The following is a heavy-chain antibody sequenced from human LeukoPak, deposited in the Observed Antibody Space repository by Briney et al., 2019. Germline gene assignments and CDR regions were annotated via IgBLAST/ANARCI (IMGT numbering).Heavy chain of an antibody. CDR3: ARKRSPGAFDI. CDR1: VFTFSSYS. CDR2: ISSSSSYI. J-gene: IGHJ3*02. V-gene: IGHV3-21*01. Sequence: PGGSLRLSCAASVFTFSSYSMNWVRQAPGKGLEWVSSISSSSSYIYYADSVKGRSTISRDNAKNSLYLQMNSLRAEDTAVYYCARKRSPGAFDIWGQGTMVTVPS.